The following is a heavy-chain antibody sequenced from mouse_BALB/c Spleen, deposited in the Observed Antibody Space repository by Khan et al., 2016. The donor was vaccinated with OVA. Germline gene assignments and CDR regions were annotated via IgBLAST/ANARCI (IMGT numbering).Heavy chain of an antibody. CDR2: ISYCGRP. CDR1: GYSITSDYA. Sequence: EVELVESGPGLVKPSQSLSLTCTVTGYSITSDYAWNWLRQFPGNKMEWMGYISYCGRPSYTPSLKRRFSITLDTSKNQFFLQLNSVTTEDTATYYGARSVTITTVVATDFDYWGQGTTLTVSS. D-gene: IGHD1-1*01. J-gene: IGHJ2*01. CDR3: ARSVTITTVVATDFDY. V-gene: IGHV3-2*02.